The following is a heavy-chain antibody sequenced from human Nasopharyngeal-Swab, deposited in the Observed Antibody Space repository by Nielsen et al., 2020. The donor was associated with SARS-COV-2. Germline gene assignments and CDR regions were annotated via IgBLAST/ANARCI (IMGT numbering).Heavy chain of an antibody. CDR2: ISGSSSYI. CDR1: GFTFSPYT. D-gene: IGHD5-18*01. Sequence: GESLKISCAASGFTFSPYTMNWVRQAPGKGLEWVSSISGSSSYIFYADPVKGRFTISRDNAKNSLYLQMNSLRAEDTAVYYCARDDRYSYGSGALEGWGQGTLVTVSS. V-gene: IGHV3-21*01. J-gene: IGHJ4*02. CDR3: ARDDRYSYGSGALEG.